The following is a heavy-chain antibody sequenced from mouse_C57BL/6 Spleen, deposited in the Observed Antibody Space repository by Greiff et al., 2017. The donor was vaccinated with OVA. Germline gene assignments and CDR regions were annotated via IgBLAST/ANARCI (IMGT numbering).Heavy chain of an antibody. D-gene: IGHD3-2*02. Sequence: VQRVESGAELAKPGASVKLSCKASGYTFTSYWLHWVKQRPGQGLEWIGYINPSSGYTKYNQKFKDKATLTADKSSSTAYKQLSSLTYEDAAVYYCARSSSGYDDWGQGTTLTVAS. J-gene: IGHJ2*01. CDR2: INPSSGYT. CDR3: ARSSSGYDD. V-gene: IGHV1-7*01. CDR1: GYTFTSYW.